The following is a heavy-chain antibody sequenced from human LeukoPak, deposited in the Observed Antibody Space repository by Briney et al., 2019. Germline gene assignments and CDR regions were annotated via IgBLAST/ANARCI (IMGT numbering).Heavy chain of an antibody. CDR2: INPNSGGT. CDR3: ARGYDFWSGYLSYAFDI. J-gene: IGHJ3*02. CDR1: GYTFTGYY. D-gene: IGHD3-3*01. Sequence: GASVKVSCKASGYTFTGYYMHWVRQAPRHGLEWMGWINPNSGGTNYAQKFQGRVTMTRDTSISTAYMELSRLRSDDTAVYYCARGYDFWSGYLSYAFDIWGQGTMVTVSS. V-gene: IGHV1-2*02.